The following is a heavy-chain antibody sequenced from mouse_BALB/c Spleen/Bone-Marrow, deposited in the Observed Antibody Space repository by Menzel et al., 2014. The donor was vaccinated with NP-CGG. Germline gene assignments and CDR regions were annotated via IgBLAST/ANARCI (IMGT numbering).Heavy chain of an antibody. CDR1: GFTFSSFG. V-gene: IGHV5-17*02. CDR2: ISSGSSTI. J-gene: IGHJ3*01. Sequence: EVKLVESGGGLVQPGGSRKLPCAASGFTFSSFGMHWVRQAPEKGLEWVAYISSGSSTIYYAVTVKGRFTISRDNPKNSLLLQKASLRYEDTALYYCASRAYWGQGTLVTVSA. CDR3: ASRAY.